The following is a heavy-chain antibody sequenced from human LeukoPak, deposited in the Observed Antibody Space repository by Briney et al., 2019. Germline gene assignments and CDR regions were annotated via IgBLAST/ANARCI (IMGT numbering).Heavy chain of an antibody. CDR2: IRYDGSNK. V-gene: IGHV3-30*02. CDR1: GFTFSSYG. Sequence: GGSLRLSCAASGFTFSSYGMHWVRQAPGKGLEWVAFIRYDGSNKYYADSVKGRFTITRDNSKNTLYLQMNSLRAEDTAVYYCAKDSLRDDNAFDIWGQGTMVTVSS. CDR3: AKDSLRDDNAFDI. J-gene: IGHJ3*02.